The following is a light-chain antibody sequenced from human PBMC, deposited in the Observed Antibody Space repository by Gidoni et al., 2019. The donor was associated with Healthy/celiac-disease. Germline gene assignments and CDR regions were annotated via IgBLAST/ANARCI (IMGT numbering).Light chain of an antibody. Sequence: DIQMTQSPSSLSASVGERVTITCRASQDISNFLAWYQQKPGKVPKLLIYAASTLQSGVPSRFSGSGSGTDFTLTISSLQPEDVATYYCQKYNSALAITFGQGTRLEIK. CDR2: AAS. J-gene: IGKJ5*01. CDR3: QKYNSALAIT. CDR1: QDISNF. V-gene: IGKV1-27*01.